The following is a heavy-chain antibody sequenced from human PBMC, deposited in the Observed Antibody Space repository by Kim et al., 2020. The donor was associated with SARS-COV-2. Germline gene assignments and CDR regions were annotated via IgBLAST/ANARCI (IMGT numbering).Heavy chain of an antibody. CDR3: ARDALWFGELFGGFGGMDV. V-gene: IGHV4-31*03. J-gene: IGHJ6*02. CDR2: IYYSGST. Sequence: SETLSLTCTVSGGSISSGGYYWSWIRQHPGKGLEWIGYIYYSGSTYYNPSLKSRVTISVDTSKNQFSLKLSSVTVADTAVYYCARDALWFGELFGGFGGMDVWGQGTTVTVSS. D-gene: IGHD3-10*01. CDR1: GGSISSGGYY.